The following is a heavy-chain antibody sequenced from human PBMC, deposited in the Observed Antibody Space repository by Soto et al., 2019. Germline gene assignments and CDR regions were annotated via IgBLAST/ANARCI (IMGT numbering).Heavy chain of an antibody. CDR2: IIPISGTA. CDR3: ARSQGSSTSLEIYYYYYYGMDV. V-gene: IGHV1-69*01. CDR1: GGTFSSYA. Sequence: QVQLVQSGAEVKKPGSSVKVSCKASGGTFSSYAISWVRQAPGQGLEWMGGIIPISGTANYALKFQGRVKITADESTSTVYMELSSLRSEDTAVYFCARSQGSSTSLEIYYYYYYGMDVWGQGTTVTVSS. D-gene: IGHD2-2*01. J-gene: IGHJ6*02.